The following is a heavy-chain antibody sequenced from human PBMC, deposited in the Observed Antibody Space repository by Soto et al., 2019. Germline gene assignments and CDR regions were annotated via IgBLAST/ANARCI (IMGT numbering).Heavy chain of an antibody. Sequence: PSLTLPLTCTVSGGSISSRSYCWSWIRQPPGKGLEWIGSIYYSGSTYYNPSLKSRVTISVDTSKNQFSLKLSSVTAADTAVYYCASYYYDSSGYYYVPGVYWGQGTLVTVSS. J-gene: IGHJ4*02. V-gene: IGHV4-39*01. CDR2: IYYSGST. CDR1: GGSISSRSYC. D-gene: IGHD3-22*01. CDR3: ASYYYDSSGYYYVPGVY.